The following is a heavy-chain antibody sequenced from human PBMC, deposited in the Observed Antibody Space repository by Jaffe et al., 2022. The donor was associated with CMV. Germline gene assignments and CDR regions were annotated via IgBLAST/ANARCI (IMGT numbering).Heavy chain of an antibody. Sequence: QVQLQQWGAGLLKPSETLSLTCAVYGGSFSGYYWSWIRQPPGKGLEWIGEINHSGSTNYNPSLKSRVTISVDTSKNQFSLKLSSVTAADTAVYYCARGAGITIFGVVIVLDYWGQGTLVTVSS. CDR3: ARGAGITIFGVVIVLDY. CDR2: INHSGST. D-gene: IGHD3-3*01. J-gene: IGHJ4*02. CDR1: GGSFSGYY. V-gene: IGHV4-34*01.